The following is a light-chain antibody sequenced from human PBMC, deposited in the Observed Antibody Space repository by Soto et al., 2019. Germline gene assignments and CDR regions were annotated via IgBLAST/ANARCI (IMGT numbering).Light chain of an antibody. CDR3: QQLNSYSIT. CDR1: QGIRSD. J-gene: IGKJ5*01. CDR2: GAS. Sequence: DIQLTQSPSTLSASVGDRVTITCRASQGIRSDLDWYQQKPGKAPKLLIYGASNLQSGVPSRFSGSGSGTEFTLTISSLQPEDFATYYCQQLNSYSITFGQGKRLEIK. V-gene: IGKV1-17*01.